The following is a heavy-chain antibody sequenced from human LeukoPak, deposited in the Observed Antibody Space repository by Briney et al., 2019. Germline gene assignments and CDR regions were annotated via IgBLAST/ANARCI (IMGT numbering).Heavy chain of an antibody. CDR3: ATGDNWIDY. D-gene: IGHD1-20*01. J-gene: IGHJ4*02. CDR2: IIPILGIA. Sequence: SVKVSCKASEGTFSYYGLIWVRQAPGQGLEWMGRIIPILGIANYAQKFQGRVTITADKSTSTAYMELSSLRSEDTAVYYCATGDNWIDYWGQGTLVTVSS. V-gene: IGHV1-69*04. CDR1: EGTFSYYG.